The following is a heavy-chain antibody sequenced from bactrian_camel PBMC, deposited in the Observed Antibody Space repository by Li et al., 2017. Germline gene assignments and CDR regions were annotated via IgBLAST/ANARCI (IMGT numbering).Heavy chain of an antibody. CDR1: GYTDCNYA. Sequence: HVQLVESGGGSVQAGGSLRLSCAVSGYTDCNYAMSWYRQAPGKEREFVSEVDSSGGTSYADSVRGRFIISRDNAKNTLYLRMDSLKPEDTAMYYCARSATTVFGGSLSLSTGSVAVVTPTICTNGGGRFRTYEYKYRGQGTQVTVS. CDR3: ARSATTVFGGSLSLSTGSVAVVTPTICTNGGGRFRTYEYKY. D-gene: IGHD4*01. CDR2: VDSSGGT. J-gene: IGHJ4*01. V-gene: IGHV3S55*01.